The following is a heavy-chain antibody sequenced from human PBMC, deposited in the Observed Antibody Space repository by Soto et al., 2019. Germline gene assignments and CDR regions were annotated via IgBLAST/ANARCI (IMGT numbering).Heavy chain of an antibody. CDR2: IYYSGST. J-gene: IGHJ5*02. Sequence: SETRSLTWTVAGGSISSSSYFRSWTRQPPGKGLEWIGSIYYSGSTYYNPSLKSRVTVSVDTSKNQFSLKLSSVTAADTAVYYCARHPSDFWFDPWGQGTLVTVSS. V-gene: IGHV4-39*01. CDR3: ARHPSDFWFDP. D-gene: IGHD2-21*02. CDR1: GGSISSSSYF.